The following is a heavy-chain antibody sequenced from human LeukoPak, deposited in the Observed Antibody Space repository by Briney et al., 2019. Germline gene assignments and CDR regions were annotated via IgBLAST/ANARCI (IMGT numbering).Heavy chain of an antibody. V-gene: IGHV1-46*01. J-gene: IGHJ4*02. CDR2: INPSGGST. Sequence: GASVKVSCKASGYTFIAYYIHWVRQAPGQGLEWMGIINPSGGSTTYAQNFQGRVTMTRDTSTSAVYMELSSLGSEDTAVYYCARGGSLAVAPHLYYFDYWGREPWSPSPQ. CDR1: GYTFIAYY. CDR3: ARGGSLAVAPHLYYFDY. D-gene: IGHD6-19*01.